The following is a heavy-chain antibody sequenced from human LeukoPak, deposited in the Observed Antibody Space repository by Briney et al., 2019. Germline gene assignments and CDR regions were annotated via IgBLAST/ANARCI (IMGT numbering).Heavy chain of an antibody. V-gene: IGHV3-33*01. CDR3: ARVGPYYYGSGSQGGFDY. CDR1: GFTFSSYG. CDR2: IWYDGSNK. D-gene: IGHD3-10*01. J-gene: IGHJ4*02. Sequence: PGGPLRLSCAASGFTFSSYGMHWVRQAPGKGLEWVAVIWYDGSNKYYADSVKGRFTISRDNSKNTLYLQMNSLRAEDTAVYYCARVGPYYYGSGSQGGFDYWGQGTLVTVSS.